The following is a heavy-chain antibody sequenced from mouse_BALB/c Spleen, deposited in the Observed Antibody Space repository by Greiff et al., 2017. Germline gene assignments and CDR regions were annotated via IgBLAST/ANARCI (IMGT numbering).Heavy chain of an antibody. V-gene: IGHV5-6*01. Sequence: EVQLQESGGGLVQPGGSLKLSCAASGFTFSSYGMSWVRQTPDKRLEWVATISSGGSYTYYPDSVKGRFTISRDNAKNTLYLQMSSLKSEDTAMYYCARRDYDVLAYWGQGTLVTVSA. CDR1: GFTFSSYG. D-gene: IGHD2-4*01. J-gene: IGHJ3*01. CDR3: ARRDYDVLAY. CDR2: ISSGGSYT.